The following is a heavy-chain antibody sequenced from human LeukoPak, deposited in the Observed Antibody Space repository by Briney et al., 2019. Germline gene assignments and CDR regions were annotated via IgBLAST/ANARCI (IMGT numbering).Heavy chain of an antibody. CDR1: GFTFSSYS. J-gene: IGHJ6*04. CDR3: ARDQFGYCSGGSCSSYYYYGMDV. CDR2: ISSSSSYI. V-gene: IGHV3-21*01. D-gene: IGHD2-15*01. Sequence: GSLRLSCAASGFTFSSYSMNWVRQAPGKGLEWVSSISSSSSYIYYADSVKGRFTISRDNAKNPLYLQMNSLRAEDTAVYYCARDQFGYCSGGSCSSYYYYGMDVWGKGTTVTVSS.